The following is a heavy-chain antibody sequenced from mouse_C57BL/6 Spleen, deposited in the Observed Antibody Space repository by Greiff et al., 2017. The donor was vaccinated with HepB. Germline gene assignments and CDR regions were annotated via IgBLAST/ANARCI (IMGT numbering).Heavy chain of an antibody. CDR1: GYSITSGYY. V-gene: IGHV3-6*01. J-gene: IGHJ2*01. CDR2: ISYDGSN. CDR3: AREPSSYYYGSSPHFDY. D-gene: IGHD1-1*01. Sequence: EVQLVESGPGLVKPSQSLSLTCSVTGYSITSGYYWNWIRQFPGNKLEWMGYISYDGSNNYNPSLKNRISITRDTSKNQFFLKLNSVTTEDTATYYCAREPSSYYYGSSPHFDYWGQGTTLTVSS.